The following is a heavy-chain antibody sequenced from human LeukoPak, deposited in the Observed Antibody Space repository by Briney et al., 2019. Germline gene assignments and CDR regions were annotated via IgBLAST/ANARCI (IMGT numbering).Heavy chain of an antibody. CDR1: GFTFSNYW. D-gene: IGHD5-12*01. J-gene: IGHJ4*02. CDR2: IKQDGSEK. V-gene: IGHV3-7*01. CDR3: VRAIGGYASY. Sequence: GGSLRLSCAASGFTFSNYWMSWGRQAPGKGLEWVANIKQDGSEKYYVDSVKGRFTISRDNAKNSLYLQMNSLRAEDTAVYYCVRAIGGYASYWGQGTLVTVSS.